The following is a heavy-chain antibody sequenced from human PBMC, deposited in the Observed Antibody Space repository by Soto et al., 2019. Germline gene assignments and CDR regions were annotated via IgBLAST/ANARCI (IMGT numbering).Heavy chain of an antibody. Sequence: QVQLVESGGGVVQPGRSLRLSCAASGFTFSRHTMHWVRQAPGKGLEWWAAISDDGSNTNYADSVKGRFTISRDNSKNTLYLQMNSLSSEDTAVHHCAREVYYDLWSGFNTHPYYFYDLGQGTLVTVSS. CDR3: AREVYYDLWSGFNTHPYYFYD. D-gene: IGHD3-3*01. CDR2: ISDDGSNT. J-gene: IGHJ4*02. V-gene: IGHV3-30-3*01. CDR1: GFTFSRHT.